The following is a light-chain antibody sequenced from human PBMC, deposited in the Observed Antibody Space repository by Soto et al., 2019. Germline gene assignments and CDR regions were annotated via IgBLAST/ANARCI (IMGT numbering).Light chain of an antibody. CDR3: QQYNSYPLT. CDR1: QSISSW. Sequence: DIQMTQSPSTLSASVGDRVTITCRASQSISSWFAWYQQKPGKAPKVLTYKASSLESGVPSRFSGSGSGTEFTLSISSLQPDDFATYYCQQYNSYPLTFGGGTKVDIK. CDR2: KAS. J-gene: IGKJ4*01. V-gene: IGKV1-5*03.